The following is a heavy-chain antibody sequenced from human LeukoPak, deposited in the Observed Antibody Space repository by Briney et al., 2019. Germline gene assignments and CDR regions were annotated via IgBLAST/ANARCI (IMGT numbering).Heavy chain of an antibody. CDR1: GFTVSINY. CDR2: IYYDGSKT. D-gene: IGHD6-19*01. CDR3: ARLYSSGWYLDY. V-gene: IGHV3-33*08. Sequence: GGSLRPSWVVSGFTVSINYMSWVRQAPGKGLEWVGVIYYDGSKTYYVDSVKGRFTVSRDNSKNTLYLQMNSLRAEDTAVYYCARLYSSGWYLDYWGQGTLVTVSS. J-gene: IGHJ4*02.